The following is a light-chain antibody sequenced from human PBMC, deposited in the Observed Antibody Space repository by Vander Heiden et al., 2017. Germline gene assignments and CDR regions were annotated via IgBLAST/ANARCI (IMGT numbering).Light chain of an antibody. V-gene: IGLV2-23*02. J-gene: IGLJ2*01. CDR1: SSNIGSYNL. CDR3: SSYTVSTYSVV. Sequence: SALTQPVSVSGSPGQSITISCTGTSSNIGSYNLVSWFQQHPGKAPKLMIYDVTKRPSGVPDRFSGSKSGRVASLTISGLQAEDEALYYCSSYTVSTYSVVFGGGTTLTVL. CDR2: DVT.